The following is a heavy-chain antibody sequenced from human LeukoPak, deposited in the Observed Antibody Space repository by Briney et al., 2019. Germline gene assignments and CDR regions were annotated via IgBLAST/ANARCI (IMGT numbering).Heavy chain of an antibody. V-gene: IGHV1-18*01. J-gene: IGHJ4*02. CDR2: ISAYNGNT. D-gene: IGHD2-2*01. CDR3: ARDNVQLSHFDY. Sequence: ASVKVSCKASGYTFTSYGISWARQAPGQGLEWMGWISAYNGNTNYAQKLQGRVTMTTDTSTSTAYMELRSLRSDDTAVYYCARDNVQLSHFDYWGQGTLVTVSS. CDR1: GYTFTSYG.